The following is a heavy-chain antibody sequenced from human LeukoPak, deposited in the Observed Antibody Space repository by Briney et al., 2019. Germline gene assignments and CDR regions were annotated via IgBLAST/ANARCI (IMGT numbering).Heavy chain of an antibody. CDR3: ARDADGPIDY. Sequence: PGGSLRLSCAASGFTFSSYEMNWVRQAPGKGLEWVSYISSSGSTIYYADSAKGRFTISRDNAKNSLYLQINSLRAEDTAVYYCARDADGPIDYWGQGTLVTVSS. V-gene: IGHV3-48*03. J-gene: IGHJ4*02. CDR2: ISSSGSTI. CDR1: GFTFSSYE.